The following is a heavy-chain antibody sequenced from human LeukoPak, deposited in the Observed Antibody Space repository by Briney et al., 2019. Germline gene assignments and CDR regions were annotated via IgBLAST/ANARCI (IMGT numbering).Heavy chain of an antibody. Sequence: GASVKVSCKVSGYTLTELSMHWVRQAPGKGLEWMGGFDPEDGETIYAQKFQGRVTMTEDTSTDTAYMELSSLRSEDTAVYYCASGLGFCSGSDCTNLVKDYYYGMNVWGQGTTVTVSS. CDR2: FDPEDGET. D-gene: IGHD2-15*01. CDR3: ASGLGFCSGSDCTNLVKDYYYGMNV. J-gene: IGHJ6*02. CDR1: GYTLTELS. V-gene: IGHV1-24*01.